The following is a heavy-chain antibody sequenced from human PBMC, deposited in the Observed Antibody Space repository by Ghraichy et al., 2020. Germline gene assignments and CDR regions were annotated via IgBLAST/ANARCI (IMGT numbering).Heavy chain of an antibody. J-gene: IGHJ6*02. D-gene: IGHD3-22*01. CDR2: IYTSGST. CDR3: ARDYDYDSSGFFFKYYYYGMDV. Sequence: SQTLSLACTVSGGSISSYYWSWIRQPAGKGLEWIGRIYTSGSTNYNPSLKSRVTMSVDTSKNQFSLKLSSVTAADTAVYYCARDYDYDSSGFFFKYYYYGMDVWGQGTTVTVSS. CDR1: GGSISSYY. V-gene: IGHV4-4*07.